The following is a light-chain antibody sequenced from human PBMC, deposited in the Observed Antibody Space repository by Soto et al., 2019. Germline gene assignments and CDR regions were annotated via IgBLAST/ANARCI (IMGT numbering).Light chain of an antibody. V-gene: IGLV2-8*01. CDR1: SSDFGGYNY. Sequence: QSALTQPPSASGSPGQSVTISCTGTSSDFGGYNYVSWYQQHPGKAPKLVIYEVTKRPSGVPDRFSGSKSGNTASLTVSGLQAEDEADYYCSSHVGRMVFGGGTKLTVL. CDR2: EVT. J-gene: IGLJ2*01. CDR3: SSHVGRMV.